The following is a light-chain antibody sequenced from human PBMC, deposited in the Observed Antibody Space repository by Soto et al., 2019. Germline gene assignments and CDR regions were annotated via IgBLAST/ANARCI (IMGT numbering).Light chain of an antibody. CDR2: DVS. CDR3: SSYTSSSTLV. J-gene: IGLJ1*01. V-gene: IGLV2-14*01. CDR1: SSDVGGYNY. Sequence: QSVLTQPASVSGSPGQSITISCTGTSSDVGGYNYVSWYQQHPGKAPKLMIYDVSNRPSGVSNRFSGSKSDNTASLTISGLQAEDEADYYCSSYTSSSTLVFGTGTQLTVL.